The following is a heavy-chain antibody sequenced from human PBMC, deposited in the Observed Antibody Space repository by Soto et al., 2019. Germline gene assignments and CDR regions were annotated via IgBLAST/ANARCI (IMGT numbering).Heavy chain of an antibody. CDR3: ARGDSTDCSNGVCSFFYNHDMDV. D-gene: IGHD2-8*01. Sequence: ASVKVTCKASGYSFTDYHIHWVRQAPGQGLEWLGRINPKRGGTSTAQKFQGWVTMTTDTSISTASMELTRLTTDDTAIYYCARGDSTDCSNGVCSFFYNHDMDVWGQGTTVTVSS. CDR2: INPKRGGT. J-gene: IGHJ6*02. V-gene: IGHV1-2*04. CDR1: GYSFTDYH.